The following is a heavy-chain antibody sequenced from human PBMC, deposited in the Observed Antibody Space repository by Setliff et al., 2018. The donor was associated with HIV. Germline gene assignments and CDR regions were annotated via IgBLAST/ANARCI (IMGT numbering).Heavy chain of an antibody. J-gene: IGHJ4*02. CDR1: GYTFTSYA. D-gene: IGHD3-10*01. V-gene: IGHV7-4-1*02. Sequence: ASVKVSCKASGYTFTSYAMNWVRQAPGQGLEWMGWINTNTGNPTYAQGFTGRFVFSLDTSVSTAYLQISSLKAEDTAVYYCARREVVRGVIQGDYWGQGTLATVSS. CDR3: ARREVVRGVIQGDY. CDR2: INTNTGNP.